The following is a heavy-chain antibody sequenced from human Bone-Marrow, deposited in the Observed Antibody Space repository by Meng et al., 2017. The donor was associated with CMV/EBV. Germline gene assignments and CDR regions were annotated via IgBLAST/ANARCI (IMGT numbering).Heavy chain of an antibody. CDR1: GFTFSSHW. Sequence: GGSLRLSCAASGFTFSSHWMHWVRQAPGKGLVCVSHINADGSSTSYADSVKGRFTISRDNAKNTLYLQMNSLRAEDTAVYYCAREVVRWVDIWGQGTLVTVSS. CDR3: AREVVRWVDI. V-gene: IGHV3-74*01. J-gene: IGHJ5*02. CDR2: INADGSST. D-gene: IGHD6-6*01.